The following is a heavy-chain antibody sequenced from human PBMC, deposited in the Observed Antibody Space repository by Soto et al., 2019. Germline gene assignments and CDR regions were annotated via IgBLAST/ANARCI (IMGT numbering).Heavy chain of an antibody. CDR3: ARDWRYDNVY. CDR1: GFTFSSYA. CDR2: ISYDGSNK. J-gene: IGHJ4*02. V-gene: IGHV3-30-3*01. D-gene: IGHD5-12*01. Sequence: HPGGSLRLSCAASGFTFSSYAMHWVRQAPGKGLEWVAVISYDGSNKYYADSVKGRFTISRDNSKNTLYLQMNSLRAEDTAVYYCARDWRYDNVYWGQGTLVTVSS.